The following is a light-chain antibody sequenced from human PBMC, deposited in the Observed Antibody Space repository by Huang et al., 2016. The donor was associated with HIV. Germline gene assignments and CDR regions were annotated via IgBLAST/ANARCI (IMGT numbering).Light chain of an antibody. CDR3: QRYDNLPTWT. J-gene: IGKJ1*01. CDR1: QDITNY. V-gene: IGKV1-33*01. CDR2: DAS. Sequence: DIQMTQSPSSLSASVGDRVTITCQASQDITNYLNWYQQKPGKAPKLLIYDASNIETGVPSRFSVSGSGTDFTFTISSLQPEDVATYYCQRYDNLPTWTFGQGTKVEIK.